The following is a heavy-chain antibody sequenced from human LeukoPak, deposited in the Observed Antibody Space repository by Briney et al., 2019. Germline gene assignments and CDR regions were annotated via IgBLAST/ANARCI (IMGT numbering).Heavy chain of an antibody. CDR1: GFRFSSYW. Sequence: GGSLRLSCVASGFRFSSYWMTWVRQAPGKGLEWVANIKEDGSEKYYVDSVKGRFTISRDNAKNSLYLQMNSLRAEDTAVYYCARDLVGYISSLYYWGQGALVTVSS. CDR3: ARDLVGYISSLYY. V-gene: IGHV3-7*01. J-gene: IGHJ4*02. CDR2: IKEDGSEK. D-gene: IGHD1-26*01.